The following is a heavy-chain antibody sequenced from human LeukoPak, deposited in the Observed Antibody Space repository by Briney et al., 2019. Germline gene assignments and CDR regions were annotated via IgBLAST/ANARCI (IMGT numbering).Heavy chain of an antibody. D-gene: IGHD3-10*01. J-gene: IGHJ4*02. Sequence: GGSLRLSCAASGFTFDDYAMHWVRQAPGKGLEWVSGIIWSSGSIGYADSVKGRFTISRDNSKNSLYLQMNSLRAEDTALYYCAKVFGARFDYWGQGTLVTVSS. CDR2: IIWSSGSI. CDR1: GFTFDDYA. CDR3: AKVFGARFDY. V-gene: IGHV3-9*01.